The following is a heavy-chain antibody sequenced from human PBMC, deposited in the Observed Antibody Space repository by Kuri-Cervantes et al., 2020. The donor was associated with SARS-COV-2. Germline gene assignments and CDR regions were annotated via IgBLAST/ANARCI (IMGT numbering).Heavy chain of an antibody. V-gene: IGHV1-46*01. CDR3: AKRYCSSTSCHSYYYYMDV. J-gene: IGHJ6*03. CDR2: INPSGGST. Sequence: ASVKVSCKASGYTFTSYYMHWVRQAPGQGLEWMGIINPSGGSTSYAQKFQGRVTMTRDTSTSTVYMELSSLRSEDTAVYYCAKRYCSSTSCHSYYYYMDVWGKGTTVTVSS. CDR1: GYTFTSYY. D-gene: IGHD2-2*01.